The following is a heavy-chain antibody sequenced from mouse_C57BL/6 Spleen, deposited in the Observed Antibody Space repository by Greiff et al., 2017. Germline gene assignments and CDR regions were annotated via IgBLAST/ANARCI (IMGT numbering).Heavy chain of an antibody. Sequence: VQLVESGPGLVAPSQSLSITCTVSGFSLTSYGVSWVRQPPGKGLEWLGVIGGDGSTNYHSALISRLSISKDNSKGQVFLKLNSLQTDYTATYYCAKPDRYGYDDPYWYFDVWGTGTTVTVSS. CDR3: AKPDRYGYDDPYWYFDV. J-gene: IGHJ1*03. D-gene: IGHD2-2*01. V-gene: IGHV2-3*01. CDR1: GFSLTSYG. CDR2: IGGDGST.